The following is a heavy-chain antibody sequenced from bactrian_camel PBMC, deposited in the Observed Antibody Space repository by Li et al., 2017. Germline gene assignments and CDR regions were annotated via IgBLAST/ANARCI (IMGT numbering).Heavy chain of an antibody. D-gene: IGHD3*01. CDR3: AADRALDDDCYVGSLYTDFAY. J-gene: IGHJ6*01. Sequence: QVQLVESGGGSALAGGSVRLSCAASGYTFNTYSWFRQAPGQEREGVAAIDTGDGSTYYLNSVEGRFTISHDNAKSTLYLQMNNLKPEDTAMYYCAADRALDDDCYVGSLYTDFAYWGQGTQVTVS. V-gene: IGHV3S1*01. CDR1: GYTFNTYS. CDR2: IDTGDGST.